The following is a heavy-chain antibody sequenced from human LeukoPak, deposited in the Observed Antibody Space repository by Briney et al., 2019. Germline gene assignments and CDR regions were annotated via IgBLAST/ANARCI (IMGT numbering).Heavy chain of an antibody. Sequence: SETLSLTCAVSGYSISNDYYWAWIRQPPGKGLEWIGSIYHSGITHYNPSLKSRVTISVDTSKNQFSLKLSSVTAADTAVYHCARLSAFLTDCWASFDYWGQGTLVTVSS. V-gene: IGHV4-38-2*01. CDR2: IYHSGIT. J-gene: IGHJ4*02. CDR1: GYSISNDYY. CDR3: ARLSAFLTDCWASFDY. D-gene: IGHD3-9*01.